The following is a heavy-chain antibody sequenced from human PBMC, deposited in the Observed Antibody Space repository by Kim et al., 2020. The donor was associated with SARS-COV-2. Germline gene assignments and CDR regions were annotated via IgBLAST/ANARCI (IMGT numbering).Heavy chain of an antibody. V-gene: IGHV5-51*01. CDR1: GYRFTSYW. CDR3: ASEAGSGSYYKGGFDY. Sequence: GESLKISCKGSGYRFTSYWIGWVRQMPGKGLEWMGIIYPGDSDTRYSPSFQGQVTISADKSISTAYLQWSSLKASDTAMYYCASEAGSGSYYKGGFDYWGQGTLVTVSS. CDR2: IYPGDSDT. D-gene: IGHD1-26*01. J-gene: IGHJ4*02.